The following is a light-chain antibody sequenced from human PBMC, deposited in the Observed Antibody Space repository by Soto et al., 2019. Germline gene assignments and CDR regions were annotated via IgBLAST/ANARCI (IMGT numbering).Light chain of an antibody. Sequence: QSVLTQPASVSGSPGQSITISCAGTSSDVGAYNYVSWCQHHPGKAPKLMIYDVSNRPSGVSSRFTGSKSVNTASLTISGLQAEDEADYYCSSYTSTNIPIFGGGTKVTVL. CDR3: SSYTSTNIPI. CDR2: DVS. V-gene: IGLV2-14*03. J-gene: IGLJ2*01. CDR1: SSDVGAYNY.